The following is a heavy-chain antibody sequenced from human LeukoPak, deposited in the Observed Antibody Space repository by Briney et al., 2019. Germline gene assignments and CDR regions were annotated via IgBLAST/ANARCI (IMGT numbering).Heavy chain of an antibody. CDR2: INPNSGGT. V-gene: IGHV1-2*02. CDR3: ARGLGSIAAAGTYYYYYYMDV. J-gene: IGHJ6*03. Sequence: ASVKVSCKASGYTFTGYHMHWVRQAPGQGLEWMGWINPNSGGTNYAQKFQGRVTMTRNTSVSTAYMELSSLRSEDTAVYYCARGLGSIAAAGTYYYYYYMDVWGKGTTVTVSS. CDR1: GYTFTGYH. D-gene: IGHD6-13*01.